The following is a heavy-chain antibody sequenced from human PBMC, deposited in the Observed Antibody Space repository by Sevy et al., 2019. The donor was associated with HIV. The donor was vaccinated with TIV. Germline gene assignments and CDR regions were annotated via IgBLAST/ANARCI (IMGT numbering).Heavy chain of an antibody. Sequence: GGSLRLSCAASGFTFSSYSMNWVRQAPGKGLEWVSYISSSSSTIYYADSVKGRFTISRDNAKNSPYLQMNSLRDEDTAVYYCARLNYYDSSGYYYSAFDIWGQGTMVTVSS. CDR2: ISSSSSTI. CDR1: GFTFSSYS. D-gene: IGHD3-22*01. J-gene: IGHJ3*02. CDR3: ARLNYYDSSGYYYSAFDI. V-gene: IGHV3-48*02.